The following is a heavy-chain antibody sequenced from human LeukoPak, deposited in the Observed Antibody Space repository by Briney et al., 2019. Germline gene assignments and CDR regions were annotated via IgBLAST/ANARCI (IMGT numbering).Heavy chain of an antibody. J-gene: IGHJ4*02. CDR2: ISAYSVNT. V-gene: IGHV1-18*01. CDR3: AAISVARTIEY. CDR1: GYTFSSYG. Sequence: ASVKVSCKASGYTFSSYGITWVRQAPGQGLEWMGWISAYSVNTNSAQRVQGRVTMTTDTSTSTAYMELRSLRSDDTAVYYCAAISVARTIEYWGQGTLVTVSS. D-gene: IGHD6-19*01.